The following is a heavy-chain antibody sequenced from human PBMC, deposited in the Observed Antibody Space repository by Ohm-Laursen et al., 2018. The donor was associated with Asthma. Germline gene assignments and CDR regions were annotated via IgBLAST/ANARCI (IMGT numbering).Heavy chain of an antibody. D-gene: IGHD1-26*01. CDR2: LFPDGRRT. CDR3: ARIGPEWELPGREYSLIH. CDR1: GFTFSSYG. Sequence: SLRLSCSASGFTFSSYGMHWVRQRPGEGLVWISHLFPDGRRTNYADSVRGRFTTSRDNAKNLVYLQMDSLRVDDTALYYCARIGPEWELPGREYSLIHWGQGTLVTVSS. J-gene: IGHJ1*01. V-gene: IGHV3-74*01.